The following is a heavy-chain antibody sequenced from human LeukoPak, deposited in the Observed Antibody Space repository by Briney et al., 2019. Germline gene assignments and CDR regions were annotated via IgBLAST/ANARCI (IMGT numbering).Heavy chain of an antibody. Sequence: PGGSLRLSCAASGFTFSSYWMHWVRQAPGKGLVWVSRINSDGSSTSYADSVKGRFTISRDNAKNTLYPQMNSLRAEDTAVYYCARVDPTVAFDYWGQGTLVTVSS. CDR3: ARVDPTVAFDY. CDR1: GFTFSSYW. J-gene: IGHJ4*02. V-gene: IGHV3-74*01. D-gene: IGHD4-23*01. CDR2: INSDGSST.